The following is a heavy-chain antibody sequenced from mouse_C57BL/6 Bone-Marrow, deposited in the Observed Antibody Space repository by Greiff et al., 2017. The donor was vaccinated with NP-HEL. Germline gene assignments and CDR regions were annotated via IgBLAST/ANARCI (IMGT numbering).Heavy chain of an antibody. CDR2: IDPENGDT. J-gene: IGHJ3*01. CDR1: GFNIKDDY. CDR3: TTYYDYDDVAWFAY. V-gene: IGHV14-4*01. Sequence: EVQLQQSGAELVRPGASVKLSCTASGFNIKDDYMHWVKQRPEQGLEWIGWIDPENGDTEYASKFQGKATITADTSSNTAYLQLSSLTSEDTAVYYCTTYYDYDDVAWFAYWGQGTLVTVSA. D-gene: IGHD2-4*01.